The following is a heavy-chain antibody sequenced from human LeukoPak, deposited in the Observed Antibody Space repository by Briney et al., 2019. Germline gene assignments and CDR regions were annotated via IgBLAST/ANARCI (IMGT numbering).Heavy chain of an antibody. D-gene: IGHD6-19*01. Sequence: GGSLRLSCAASGDTFSSYWMHWVRPAPGKGLVWASRINSDGSSTSYADSVKGRFTISRDNAKNTLYLQMNSLRAEDTAVYYCARAPRYSSGWYFDYWGQGTLVTVSS. V-gene: IGHV3-74*01. CDR3: ARAPRYSSGWYFDY. CDR1: GDTFSSYW. CDR2: INSDGSST. J-gene: IGHJ4*02.